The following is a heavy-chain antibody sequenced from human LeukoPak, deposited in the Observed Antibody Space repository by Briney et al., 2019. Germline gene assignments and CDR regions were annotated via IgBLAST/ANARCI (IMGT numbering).Heavy chain of an antibody. D-gene: IGHD5-24*01. Sequence: PSQTLSLTCTVSGGSISSGSYYWSWIRQPAGKGLEWIGRIYTSGSTNYNPSLKSRVTISVDTSKNQFSLKLSSVTAADTAVYYCARMMATINGDYWGQGTLVTVSS. J-gene: IGHJ4*02. CDR3: ARMMATINGDY. V-gene: IGHV4-61*02. CDR2: IYTSGST. CDR1: GGSISSGSYY.